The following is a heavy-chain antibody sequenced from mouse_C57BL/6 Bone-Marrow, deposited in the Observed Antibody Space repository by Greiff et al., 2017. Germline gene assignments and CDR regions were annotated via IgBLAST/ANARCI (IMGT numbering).Heavy chain of an antibody. CDR1: GYAFSSSW. J-gene: IGHJ2*01. V-gene: IGHV1-82*01. CDR3: ARDYYGSSYHY. CDR2: IYPGDGGT. Sequence: QVQLQQSGPELVKPGASVTISCKASGYAFSSSWMNWVKQRPGKGLEWIGRIYPGDGGTNYNRKFKGKATLTADKSSSTAYMELGSLTSEDSAVYFCARDYYGSSYHYWGQGTTLTVSS. D-gene: IGHD1-1*01.